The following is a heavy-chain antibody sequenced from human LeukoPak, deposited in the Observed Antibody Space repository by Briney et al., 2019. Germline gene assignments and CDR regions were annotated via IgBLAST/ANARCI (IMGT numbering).Heavy chain of an antibody. V-gene: IGHV5-51*01. D-gene: IGHD2-21*02. CDR2: IYPGDSDT. CDR1: GYSFTNYW. CDR3: AKLPYCGGDCYSVGFDY. Sequence: GESLKISCKGSGYSFTNYWIAWVRQMPGKGLECMGIIYPGDSDTRYSPSFQGQVTISADKSISTAYLQWSSLKASDTAMYYCAKLPYCGGDCYSVGFDYWGQGTLVTVSS. J-gene: IGHJ4*02.